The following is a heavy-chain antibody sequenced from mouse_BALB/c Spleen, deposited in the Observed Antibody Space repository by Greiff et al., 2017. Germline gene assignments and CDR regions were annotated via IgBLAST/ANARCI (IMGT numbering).Heavy chain of an antibody. Sequence: EVQLVESGGGLVQPGGSRKLSCAASGFTFSSFGMHWVRQAPEKGLEWVAYISSGSSTIYYADTVKGRFTISRDNPKNTLFLQMTSLRSEDTAMYYCARSSPPYESFDYWGQGTTLTVSS. CDR3: ARSSPPYESFDY. CDR1: GFTFSSFG. V-gene: IGHV5-17*02. J-gene: IGHJ2*01. CDR2: ISSGSSTI. D-gene: IGHD2-12*01.